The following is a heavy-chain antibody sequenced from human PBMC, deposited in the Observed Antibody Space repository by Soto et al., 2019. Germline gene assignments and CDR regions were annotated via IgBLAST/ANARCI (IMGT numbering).Heavy chain of an antibody. CDR1: GGSVSSCSYY. Sequence: ETLASTFTVSGGSVSSCSYYWSWIRQPPVKVLEWIGYIYYSGSTTYNPSLKSRVTISVDTSKNQFSLKLSSVTAAHTDVYYCASATTXMTVFESWGQGTLVTVSS. D-gene: IGHD1-26*01. CDR3: ASATTXMTVFES. CDR2: IYYSGST. V-gene: IGHV4-61*01. J-gene: IGHJ4*02.